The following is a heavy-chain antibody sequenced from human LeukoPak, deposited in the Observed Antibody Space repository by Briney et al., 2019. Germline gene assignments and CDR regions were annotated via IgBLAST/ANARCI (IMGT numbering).Heavy chain of an antibody. J-gene: IGHJ3*02. D-gene: IGHD2-2*01. CDR2: MNPNSGNT. CDR3: ARGRGDCSSTSCSSAGSGNAFDI. CDR1: GYTFTSYD. V-gene: IGHV1-8*01. Sequence: ASVKVSCKASGYTFTSYDINWVRQATGQGLEWMGWMNPNSGNTGYAQKFQGRVTMTRNTSISTAYMELSSLRSEDTAVYYCARGRGDCSSTSCSSAGSGNAFDIWGQGTMVTVSS.